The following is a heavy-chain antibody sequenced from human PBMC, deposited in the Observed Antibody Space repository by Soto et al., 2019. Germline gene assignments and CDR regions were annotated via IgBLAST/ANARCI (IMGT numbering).Heavy chain of an antibody. Sequence: PGGSLRLSGTASGFNFRNYAMIWVRQAPGKGLEWVSGISGSAGTTNYADSVQGRFTISRDNSKNTLYLQMNSLRAEDTAVYYCARDRVGFLEWLLYRSPLDYYYYYGMDVWGHGTTVTVSS. J-gene: IGHJ6*02. CDR3: ARDRVGFLEWLLYRSPLDYYYYYGMDV. D-gene: IGHD3-3*01. V-gene: IGHV3-23*01. CDR1: GFNFRNYA. CDR2: ISGSAGTT.